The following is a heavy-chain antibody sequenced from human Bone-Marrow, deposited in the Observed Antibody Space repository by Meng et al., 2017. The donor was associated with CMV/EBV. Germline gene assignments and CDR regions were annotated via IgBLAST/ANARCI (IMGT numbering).Heavy chain of an antibody. D-gene: IGHD1-7*01. CDR1: GGSISSSNYY. CDR2: IYYSGST. J-gene: IGHJ3*02. CDR3: ASRETGTTDVAFDI. Sequence: SETLSLTCTVSGGSISSSNYYWGWIRQPPGQGLEWNGSIYYSGSTYYNPSLKSRVTISVDTSKNQFSLKLTSVTAADTAVYYCASRETGTTDVAFDIWGQGTMVTVSS. V-gene: IGHV4-39*07.